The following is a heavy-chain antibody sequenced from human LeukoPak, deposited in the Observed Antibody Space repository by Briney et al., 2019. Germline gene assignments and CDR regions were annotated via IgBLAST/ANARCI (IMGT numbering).Heavy chain of an antibody. CDR2: ISPSDSDT. Sequence: GASLKICCTGSGYSITCYMIGWVRQLPGKVLEWMGIISPSDSDTRNSPFFEGQVTITSDKSISTAYLQSCRLTASDTAMYYCARHRGLRYCSSTSCYDAFDIWGQGTMVTVSS. J-gene: IGHJ3*02. CDR1: GYSITCYM. D-gene: IGHD2-2*01. CDR3: ARHRGLRYCSSTSCYDAFDI. V-gene: IGHV5-51*01.